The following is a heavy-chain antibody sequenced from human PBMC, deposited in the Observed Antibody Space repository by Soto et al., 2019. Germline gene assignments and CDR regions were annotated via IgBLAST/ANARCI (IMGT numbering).Heavy chain of an antibody. CDR1: GGTFNSYA. D-gene: IGHD3-10*01. CDR3: ARDQHLMAQFDY. J-gene: IGHJ4*02. Sequence: GASVKVSCKASGGTFNSYAISWVRQAPGQGLEWLGGIIPMFGTTNYAQKFQGRVTITADESTSVVYMELSRLRSEDTAVYYCARDQHLMAQFDYWGQGTPVTVSS. CDR2: IIPMFGTT. V-gene: IGHV1-69*13.